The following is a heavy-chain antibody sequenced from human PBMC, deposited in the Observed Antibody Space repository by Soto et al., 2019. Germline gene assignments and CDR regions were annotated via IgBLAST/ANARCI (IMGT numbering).Heavy chain of an antibody. D-gene: IGHD5-18*01. J-gene: IGHJ6*01. V-gene: IGHV3-30-3*01. CDR3: ARDPPYTAMVTSASNRDYYYYGMDV. Sequence: QVQLVESGGGVVQPGRSLRLSCAASGFTFSSYAMHWVRQAPGKGLEWVAVISYDGSNKYYADSVKGRFTISRDNSKNTLYLQMNSLRAEDTAVYYCARDPPYTAMVTSASNRDYYYYGMDVW. CDR1: GFTFSSYA. CDR2: ISYDGSNK.